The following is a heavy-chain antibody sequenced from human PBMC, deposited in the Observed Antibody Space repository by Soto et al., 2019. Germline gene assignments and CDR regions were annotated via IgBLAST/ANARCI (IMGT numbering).Heavy chain of an antibody. D-gene: IGHD1-1*01. J-gene: IGHJ6*02. CDR2: TYYRSKWYS. CDR1: GDSVSRNSGA. CDR3: ARGNWNDVGYYYGMDV. V-gene: IGHV6-1*01. Sequence: SQTLSLTCAISGDSVSRNSGAWNWIRQSPSGGLQWLGRTYYRSKWYSEYAPSVKSRITINPDTAKNQFALQLKSVTPDDSGVYYCARGNWNDVGYYYGMDVWGQGITVTVSS.